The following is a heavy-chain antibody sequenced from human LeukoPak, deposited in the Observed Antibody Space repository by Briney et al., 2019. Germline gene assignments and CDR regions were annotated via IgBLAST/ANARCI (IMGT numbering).Heavy chain of an antibody. V-gene: IGHV3-21*01. D-gene: IGHD1-26*01. CDR1: GFTFSSYS. J-gene: IGHJ3*02. CDR3: ARKRSKAAFDI. CDR2: ISSSSSYI. Sequence: GGSLRLSCAASGFTFSSYSMNWVRQAPGKGLEWVSSISSSSSYIYYADPVKGRFTISRDNSKNTLYLQMNSLRAEDTAVYYCARKRSKAAFDIWGQGTMVTVSS.